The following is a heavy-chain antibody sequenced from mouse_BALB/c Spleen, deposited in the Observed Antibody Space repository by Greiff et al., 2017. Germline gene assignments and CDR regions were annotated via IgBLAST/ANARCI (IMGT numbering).Heavy chain of an antibody. V-gene: IGHV3-8*02. Sequence: EVKLQESGPSLVKPSQTLSLTCSVTGDSITSGYWNWIRKFPGNKLEYMGYISYSGSTYYNPSLKSRISITRDTSKNQYYLQLNSVTTEDTATYYCARGVYYGSSYAWFAYWGQGTLVTVSA. CDR3: ARGVYYGSSYAWFAY. CDR1: GDSITSGY. D-gene: IGHD1-1*01. J-gene: IGHJ3*01. CDR2: ISYSGST.